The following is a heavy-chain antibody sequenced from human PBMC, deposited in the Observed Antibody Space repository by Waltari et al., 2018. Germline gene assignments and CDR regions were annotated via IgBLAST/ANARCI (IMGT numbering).Heavy chain of an antibody. J-gene: IGHJ4*02. CDR2: MSSISSYI. D-gene: IGHD1-26*01. CDR1: GLTFSTYR. Sequence: EVQLVEYGGGLVKPGWSLRLTCAAFGLTFSTYRNTWVRQAPGKGLELVSSMSSISSYIYYADSVKGRFTISRDNAKNSLYLQMNSLIAEDTAVYYCARDGSYLPDYWGQGTLVTVSS. V-gene: IGHV3-21*01. CDR3: ARDGSYLPDY.